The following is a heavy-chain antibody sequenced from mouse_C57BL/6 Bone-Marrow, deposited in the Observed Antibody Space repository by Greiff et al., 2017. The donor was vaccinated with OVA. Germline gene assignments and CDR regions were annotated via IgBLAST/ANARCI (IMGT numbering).Heavy chain of an antibody. CDR1: GYSFTGYY. V-gene: IGHV1-31*01. CDR2: IYPYNGVS. D-gene: IGHD4-1*01. J-gene: IGHJ3*01. CDR3: ARRTGTTWFAY. Sequence: EVKVEESGPELVKPGASVKISCKASGYSFTGYYMHWVKQSPGNILDWIGYIYPYNGVSSYNQKFKGKATLTVDKSSSTAYMELRSLTSEDSAVYYCARRTGTTWFAYWGQGTLVTVSA.